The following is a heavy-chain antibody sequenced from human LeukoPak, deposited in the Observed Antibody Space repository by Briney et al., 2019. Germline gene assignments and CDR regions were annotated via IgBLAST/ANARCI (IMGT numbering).Heavy chain of an antibody. CDR1: GFTFSSYS. J-gene: IGHJ4*02. V-gene: IGHV3-21*01. CDR3: ARYCSSTSCYNGGFDY. CDR2: ISSSSSYI. D-gene: IGHD2-2*02. Sequence: SGGSLRLSCAASGFTFSSYSMNWVRQAPGRGLEWVSSISSSSSYIYYADSVKGRFTISRENAKNSLYLQMNSLRAEDTAVYYCARYCSSTSCYNGGFDYWGQGTLVTVSS.